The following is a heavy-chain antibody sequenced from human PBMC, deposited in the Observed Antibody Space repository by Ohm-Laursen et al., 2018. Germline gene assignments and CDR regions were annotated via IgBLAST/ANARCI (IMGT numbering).Heavy chain of an antibody. CDR1: GGSISSYY. CDR2: IYYSGST. D-gene: IGHD2-15*01. CDR3: ARQDEVDQYFQH. V-gene: IGHV4-59*08. Sequence: SETLSLTCTVSGGSISSYYWSWIRQPPGKGLEWIGYIYYSGSTNYNPSLKSRVTISVDTSKNQFSLKLSSVTAADTAVYYCARQDEVDQYFQHWGQGTLGTVSS. J-gene: IGHJ1*01.